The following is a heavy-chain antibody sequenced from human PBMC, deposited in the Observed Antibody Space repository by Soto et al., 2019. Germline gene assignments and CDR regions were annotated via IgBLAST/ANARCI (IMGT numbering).Heavy chain of an antibody. D-gene: IGHD3-16*01. CDR1: GYTFTSYG. Sequence: QVQLVQSGAEVKKPGASVKVSCKASGYTFTSYGISWARQAPGQGLEWMGWISAYNGNTNYAQKLQGRVTMTTDTSTSTAYMELRSLRSDDTAVYYCARDCALGDHYYYYGIDVWGQGTTVTVSS. J-gene: IGHJ6*02. CDR2: ISAYNGNT. V-gene: IGHV1-18*01. CDR3: ARDCALGDHYYYYGIDV.